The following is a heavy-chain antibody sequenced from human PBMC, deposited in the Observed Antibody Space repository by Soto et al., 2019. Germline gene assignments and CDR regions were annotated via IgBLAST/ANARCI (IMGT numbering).Heavy chain of an antibody. V-gene: IGHV4-59*01. CDR1: GGSISGYY. J-gene: IGHJ5*02. CDR2: IHYSGSA. CDR3: AKVGRIAAAATWFDP. Sequence: PSETLSLTCTVSGGSISGYYWSWIRQPPGKELELVAYIHYSGSAYYNPSLKSRVTISVDTSKNQFSLKMNSVTDADTAVYYCAKVGRIAAAATWFDPWGQGTPVTVSS. D-gene: IGHD6-13*01.